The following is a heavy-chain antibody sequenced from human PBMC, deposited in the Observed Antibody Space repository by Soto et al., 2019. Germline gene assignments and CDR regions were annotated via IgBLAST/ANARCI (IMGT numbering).Heavy chain of an antibody. CDR3: AKGGYNWKYWFDP. CDR1: GFTFSSYA. J-gene: IGHJ5*02. V-gene: IGHV3-23*01. D-gene: IGHD1-20*01. CDR2: ISGSGGST. Sequence: GGSMRLSCAASGFTFSSYAMSWVSKAPGKGLEWVSAISGSGGSTYYADSVKGRFTISRDNSKNTLYLQMNSLRAEDTAVYYCAKGGYNWKYWFDPWGQGTLVTVSS.